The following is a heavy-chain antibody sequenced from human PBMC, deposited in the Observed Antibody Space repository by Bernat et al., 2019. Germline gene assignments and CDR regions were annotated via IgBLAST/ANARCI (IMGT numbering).Heavy chain of an antibody. CDR2: TYYRSKWYN. Sequence: QVQLQQSGPGLVKPSQTLSLTCAISGDSFSSNSAAWNWIRQSPSRGLEWLGRTYYRSKWYNDYAVSVKSRITINPDTSKNQFSQQLNAVTPEDTAVYYCVREVGYNWNYGGMYYFDYWGQGTLVTVSA. CDR1: GDSFSSNSAA. V-gene: IGHV6-1*01. CDR3: VREVGYNWNYGGMYYFDY. J-gene: IGHJ4*02. D-gene: IGHD1-7*01.